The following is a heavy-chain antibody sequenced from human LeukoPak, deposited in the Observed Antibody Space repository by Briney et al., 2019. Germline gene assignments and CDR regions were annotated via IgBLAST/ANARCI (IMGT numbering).Heavy chain of an antibody. CDR2: MNPNSGNT. CDR3: ARGLGCSSTSCSYYYMDV. D-gene: IGHD2-2*01. Sequence: ASVKVSCKASGYTFTSYDINWVRRATGQGLELMGWMNPNSGNTGYAQKFQGRVTMTRNTSISTAYMELSSLRSEDTALYYCARGLGCSSTSCSYYYMDVWGKGTTVTVSS. J-gene: IGHJ6*03. CDR1: GYTFTSYD. V-gene: IGHV1-8*01.